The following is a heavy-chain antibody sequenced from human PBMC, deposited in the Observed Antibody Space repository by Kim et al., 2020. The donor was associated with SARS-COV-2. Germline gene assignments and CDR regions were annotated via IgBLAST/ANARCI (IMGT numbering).Heavy chain of an antibody. CDR3: ARSIAADFDY. V-gene: IGHV3-66*01. Sequence: RTYYADSEKGIFTITRDNSKSTLYLQMNMLKAEDTAVYYCARSIAADFDYWGQGTLVTVSS. J-gene: IGHJ4*02. D-gene: IGHD6-13*01. CDR2: RT.